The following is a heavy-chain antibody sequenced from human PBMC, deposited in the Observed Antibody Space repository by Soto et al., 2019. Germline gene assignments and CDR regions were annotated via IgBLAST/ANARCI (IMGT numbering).Heavy chain of an antibody. CDR1: GGSIRRYY. J-gene: IGHJ6*02. CDR2: FYHSGNS. V-gene: IGHV4-59*01. Sequence: QVQLQQSGPGLVKPSETLSLTCSVSGGSIRRYYWSWIRHSPEKGLEWIGYFYHSGNSNYNPSLKSRVTISVDTSKNQLSLSLRSVNSADTAVYFCARISSVDPYGYVNGGLDVWGQGTTVTVSS. CDR3: ARISSVDPYGYVNGGLDV. D-gene: IGHD5-18*01.